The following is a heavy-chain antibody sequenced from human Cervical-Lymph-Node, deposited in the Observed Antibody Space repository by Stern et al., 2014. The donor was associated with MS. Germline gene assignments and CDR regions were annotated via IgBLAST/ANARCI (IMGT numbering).Heavy chain of an antibody. CDR1: GYNFTDYG. D-gene: IGHD4-23*01. J-gene: IGHJ6*02. V-gene: IGHV1-3*04. CDR3: ARTGTVVTSGYYYGMDV. Sequence: VQLEESGAEVKKPGASVKVSCKTAGYNFTDYGIIWVRQAPGQRLEWMGWINTGNGNRRYSQQIQGRVTITRDTSASTAYMELSSLRSEDTAVYYCARTGTVVTSGYYYGMDVWGQGTTVTVSS. CDR2: INTGNGNR.